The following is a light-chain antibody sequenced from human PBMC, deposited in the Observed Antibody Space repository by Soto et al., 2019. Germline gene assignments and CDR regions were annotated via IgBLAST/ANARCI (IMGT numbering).Light chain of an antibody. CDR3: QQLDSYPLT. CDR2: AVF. Sequence: DIQLTQSPSFLSASVGDRVTITCRASQDISNFLAWFQQKPGRAPKLLIYAVFTLQSGVPSRFIGSGSGAEFTLTISSLQPEDFATYYCQQLDSYPLTFGGGTKVEIK. CDR1: QDISNF. J-gene: IGKJ4*01. V-gene: IGKV1-9*01.